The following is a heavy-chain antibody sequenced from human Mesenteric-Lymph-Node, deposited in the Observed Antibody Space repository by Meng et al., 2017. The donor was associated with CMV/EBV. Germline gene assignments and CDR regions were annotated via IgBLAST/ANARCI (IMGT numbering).Heavy chain of an antibody. D-gene: IGHD3-10*01. Sequence: FTCSDYYMGWIRQAPGQGLEWVSYISSSGSSMYYADSVKGRFTISRDNAKNSLYLQMNSLRAEDTAVYYCARSRGPGIRGVITVYFDYWGQGTLVTVSS. J-gene: IGHJ4*02. CDR3: ARSRGPGIRGVITVYFDY. CDR2: ISSSGSSM. V-gene: IGHV3-11*01. CDR1: FTCSDYY.